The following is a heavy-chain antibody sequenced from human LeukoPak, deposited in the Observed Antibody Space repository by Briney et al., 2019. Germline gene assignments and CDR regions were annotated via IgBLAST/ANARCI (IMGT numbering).Heavy chain of an antibody. Sequence: GGSPRLSCAASGFTFSTYGMSWVRQAPGKGLEWVSAIRRSGGTTYYADSVKGRFTISRDNSKNTLYLHMNTLRAEDTAVYYCAKEGDYDILTGYYSRTCFDYWGQGTLVTVSS. D-gene: IGHD3-9*01. CDR1: GFTFSTYG. J-gene: IGHJ4*02. CDR3: AKEGDYDILTGYYSRTCFDY. V-gene: IGHV3-23*01. CDR2: IRRSGGTT.